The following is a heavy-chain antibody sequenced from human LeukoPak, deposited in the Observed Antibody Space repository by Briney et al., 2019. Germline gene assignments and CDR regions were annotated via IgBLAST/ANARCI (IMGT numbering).Heavy chain of an antibody. Sequence: PSETLSLTCTVSGGSISSYYWSWIRQPPGKGLEWIGYIYYSGSTNYNPSLKSRVTISVDTSKNQFSLKLSSVTAADTAVYYCARRYSYGQWYFDYWGQGTLVTVSS. D-gene: IGHD5-18*01. CDR3: ARRYSYGQWYFDY. CDR2: IYYSGST. J-gene: IGHJ4*02. V-gene: IGHV4-59*08. CDR1: GGSISSYY.